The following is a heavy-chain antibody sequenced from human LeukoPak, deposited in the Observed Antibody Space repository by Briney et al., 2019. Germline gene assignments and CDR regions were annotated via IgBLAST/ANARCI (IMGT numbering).Heavy chain of an antibody. CDR2: TYSGGST. J-gene: IGHJ4*02. V-gene: IGHV3-66*01. D-gene: IGHD5-18*01. CDR1: GITVTSNH. CDR3: AKLYNYGYIN. Sequence: GGSLRLSCAASGITVTSNHMSWVRQAPGKELEWVSVTYSGGSTYYADSVKGRFTISRDNSKNTLYLQMDSLRTEDTAVYFCAKLYNYGYINWGQGTLVTVSS.